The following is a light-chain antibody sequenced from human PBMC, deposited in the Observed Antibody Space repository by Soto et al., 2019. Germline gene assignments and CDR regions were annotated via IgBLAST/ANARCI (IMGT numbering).Light chain of an antibody. V-gene: IGKV3-20*01. CDR2: GAS. J-gene: IGKJ2*01. CDR1: QSFSSAY. CDR3: QQYSRSPYT. Sequence: EIVLTQSPGTLSLSPGERATLSCGASQSFSSAYLAWYQQKPGQPPRLLIYGASTRATGIPDRFSGSGSGTDFTLTISRLEPEDVAVYYCQQYSRSPYTFGQGTKLEI.